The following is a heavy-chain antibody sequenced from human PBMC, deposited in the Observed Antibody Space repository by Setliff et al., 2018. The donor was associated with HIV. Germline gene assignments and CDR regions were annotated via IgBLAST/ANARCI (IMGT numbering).Heavy chain of an antibody. J-gene: IGHJ1*01. D-gene: IGHD2-21*02. CDR3: ATSDYGGDSGHFQH. CDR1: GYSFTSYW. Sequence: RGESLKISCKGSGYSFTSYWIAWLRQIPGKGLECMGIIYPGDSDTRYSPAFHGQVTISAHKSISTAYLQWSSLKASDTAMYYCATSDYGGDSGHFQHCGQGTLGTVSS. V-gene: IGHV5-51*01. CDR2: IYPGDSDT.